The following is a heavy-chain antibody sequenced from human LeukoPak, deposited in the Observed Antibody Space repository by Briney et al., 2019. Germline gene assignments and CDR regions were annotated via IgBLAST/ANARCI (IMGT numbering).Heavy chain of an antibody. J-gene: IGHJ4*02. CDR1: GFTFSDYY. D-gene: IGHD2-2*01. Sequence: GGSLRLSCVASGFTFSDYYMSWIRQAPGTRLEWVSYISSSGNTIYYADSVKGRFTISRDNAKNSVYLQINSLRAEDTAVYYCARGRSTSAQPFDYWGQGTLVTVSS. CDR2: ISSSGNTI. CDR3: ARGRSTSAQPFDY. V-gene: IGHV3-11*01.